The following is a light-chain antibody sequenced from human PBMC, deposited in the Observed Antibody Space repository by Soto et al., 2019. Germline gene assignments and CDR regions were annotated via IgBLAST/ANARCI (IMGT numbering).Light chain of an antibody. CDR1: SSDIGGYDY. Sequence: LTQPASVSGSPGQSITISCTGTSSDIGGYDYVSWYQQHPGKVPKLMIFEVSNRPSGVSYRFSGSKSGDTASLTISGLQAEDEADYYCSSYTGSSTLYVFGTGTKVTVL. CDR2: EVS. CDR3: SSYTGSSTLYV. J-gene: IGLJ1*01. V-gene: IGLV2-14*01.